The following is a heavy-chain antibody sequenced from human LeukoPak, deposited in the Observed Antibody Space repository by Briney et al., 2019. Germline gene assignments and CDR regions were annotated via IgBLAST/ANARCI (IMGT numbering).Heavy chain of an antibody. CDR1: GGSISSYY. CDR3: ARDRVSYYYDSSGHNWFDP. V-gene: IGHV4-59*01. CDR2: IYYSGST. J-gene: IGHJ5*02. Sequence: PSETLSLTCTVSGGSISSYYWSWIRQPPGKGLEWIGYIYYSGSTNYNPSLKSRVTISVDTSKNQFSLKLSSVTAADTAVYYCARDRVSYYYDSSGHNWFDPWGQGTLVTVSS. D-gene: IGHD3-22*01.